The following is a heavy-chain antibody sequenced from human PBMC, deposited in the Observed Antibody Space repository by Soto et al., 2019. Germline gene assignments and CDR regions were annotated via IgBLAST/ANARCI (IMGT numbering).Heavy chain of an antibody. CDR1: GFTFSSYS. V-gene: IGHV3-21*01. CDR3: ASRLVAPSDDYFDY. Sequence: EVQLVESGGGLVKPGGSLRLSCAASGFTFSSYSMNWVRQAPGKGLEWVSSISSSSSYIYYADSVKGRFTISRDNAKNSHYLQMNNPGAEDTAVYYCASRLVAPSDDYFDYWGQGTLVTVSS. CDR2: ISSSSSYI. D-gene: IGHD2-15*01. J-gene: IGHJ4*02.